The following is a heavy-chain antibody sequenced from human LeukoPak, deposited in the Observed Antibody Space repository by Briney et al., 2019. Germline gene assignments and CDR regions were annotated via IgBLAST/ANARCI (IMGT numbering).Heavy chain of an antibody. V-gene: IGHV3-23*01. Sequence: GGSLRLSCAASGFTFSSYAMSWVRQAPGKGLEWVSSISISGGSTYYADSVKGRFTISRDNAKNSLYLQMNSLRAEDTAVYYCARDRARTDSGSYSRSFDYWGQGTLVTVSS. CDR1: GFTFSSYA. CDR2: ISISGGST. D-gene: IGHD1-26*01. J-gene: IGHJ4*02. CDR3: ARDRARTDSGSYSRSFDY.